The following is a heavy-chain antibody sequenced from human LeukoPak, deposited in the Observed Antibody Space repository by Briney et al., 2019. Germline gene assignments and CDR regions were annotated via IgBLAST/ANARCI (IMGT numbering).Heavy chain of an antibody. J-gene: IGHJ4*02. Sequence: AGGPLRLSCAASGFTFSNAWMSWVRQAPGKGLEWVSAIYTGGTTYYADSVKGRFTISRDNSKNTLYLQMNSLRAEDTAVYYCARDKLGSGYSSDFDYWGQGTLVTVSS. V-gene: IGHV3-66*02. CDR1: GFTFSNAW. CDR2: IYTGGTT. CDR3: ARDKLGSGYSSDFDY. D-gene: IGHD6-19*01.